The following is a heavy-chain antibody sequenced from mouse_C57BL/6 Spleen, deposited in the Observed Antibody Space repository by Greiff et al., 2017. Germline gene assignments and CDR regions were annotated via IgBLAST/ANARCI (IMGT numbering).Heavy chain of an antibody. Sequence: QVQLQQSGAELARPGASVKLSCKASGYTFTSSGISWVKQRTGQGLEWIGEIYPRSGNTYYNEKFKGKATLTADKSSSTAYMELRSLTSEDSAVYFCARYYYGSSYWYFDVWGTGTTVTVSS. CDR1: GYTFTSSG. D-gene: IGHD1-1*01. J-gene: IGHJ1*03. CDR2: IYPRSGNT. V-gene: IGHV1-81*01. CDR3: ARYYYGSSYWYFDV.